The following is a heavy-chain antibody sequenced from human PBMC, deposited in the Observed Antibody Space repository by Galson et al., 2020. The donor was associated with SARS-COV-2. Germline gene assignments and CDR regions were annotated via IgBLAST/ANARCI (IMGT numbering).Heavy chain of an antibody. CDR1: GGSISSTSYL. Sequence: SETLSLTCSVSGGSISSTSYLWGWIRQPPGKGLEWIGSIYNTGSTHYNPSLESRATISVDPSKNHFSLKLSSVTAADTDVYYCARDATSSGGFNWFDPWGRGTLVTVSS. V-gene: IGHV4-39*07. CDR2: IYNTGST. CDR3: ARDATSSGGFNWFDP. D-gene: IGHD6-19*01. J-gene: IGHJ5*02.